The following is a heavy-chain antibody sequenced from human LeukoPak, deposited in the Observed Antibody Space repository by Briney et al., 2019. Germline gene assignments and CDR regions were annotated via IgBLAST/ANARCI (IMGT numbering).Heavy chain of an antibody. Sequence: GGSLRLSCAASGFTFSSYGMHWVRQAPGKGLEWVSSINSRSNDIYYADSVKGRFTISRDNAKNSLYLQMNSLRAEDTAVYYCAREGRAYRYSSSWYPTPSWFDPWGQGTLVTVSS. CDR2: INSRSNDI. CDR3: AREGRAYRYSSSWYPTPSWFDP. D-gene: IGHD6-13*01. V-gene: IGHV3-21*06. CDR1: GFTFSSYG. J-gene: IGHJ5*02.